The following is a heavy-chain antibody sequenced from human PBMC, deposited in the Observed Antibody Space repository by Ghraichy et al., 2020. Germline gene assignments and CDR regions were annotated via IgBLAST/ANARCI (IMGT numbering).Heavy chain of an antibody. Sequence: ASVKVSCKASGYTFTSYGISWVRQAPGQGLEWMGWISAYNGNTNYAQKLQGRVTMTTDTSTSTAYMELRSLRSDDTAVYYCARDADIVVGADKQYEVLHFDYWGQGTLVTVSS. V-gene: IGHV1-18*04. CDR2: ISAYNGNT. CDR1: GYTFTSYG. CDR3: ARDADIVVGADKQYEVLHFDY. D-gene: IGHD2-15*01. J-gene: IGHJ4*02.